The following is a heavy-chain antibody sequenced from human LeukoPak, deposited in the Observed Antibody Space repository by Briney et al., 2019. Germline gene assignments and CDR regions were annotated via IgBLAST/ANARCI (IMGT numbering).Heavy chain of an antibody. V-gene: IGHV4-39*07. CDR2: IYYSGST. Sequence: SETLSLTCTVSGGSISSSSYYWGWIRQPPGKGLEWIGSIYYSGSTYYNPSLKSRVTISVDTSKNQFSLKLSSVTAADTAVYYCARGRSGKYYFDYWGQGTLVTVSS. CDR1: GGSISSSSYY. J-gene: IGHJ4*02. D-gene: IGHD1-26*01. CDR3: ARGRSGKYYFDY.